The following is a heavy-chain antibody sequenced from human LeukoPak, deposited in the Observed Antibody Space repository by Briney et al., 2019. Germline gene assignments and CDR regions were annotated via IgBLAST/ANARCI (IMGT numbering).Heavy chain of an antibody. J-gene: IGHJ4*02. CDR2: INQSGST. V-gene: IGHV4-34*01. D-gene: IGHD1-26*01. CDR1: GGSFSGYN. Sequence: SETLSLTCAVYGGSFSGYNWSWIPQPPGKGLEWIGEINQSGSTNYNPSLKSRVTISADTSKNQFSLKLSSVTAADTAAYYCATSGSYRDYWGQGTLVTVSS. CDR3: ATSGSYRDY.